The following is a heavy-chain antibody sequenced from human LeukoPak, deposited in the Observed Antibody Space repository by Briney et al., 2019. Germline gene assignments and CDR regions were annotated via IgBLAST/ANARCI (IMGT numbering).Heavy chain of an antibody. Sequence: GASVKVSCKASGYTFTSYAMNWVRQAPGQGLEWMGWINTNTGNPTYAQGFTGRFVFSLDTSVSTAYLQISSLKAEDTAVYYCARDRMSITMVRGVIKPRRANWFDPWGQGTLVTVSS. CDR1: GYTFTSYA. CDR3: ARDRMSITMVRGVIKPRRANWFDP. D-gene: IGHD3-10*01. V-gene: IGHV7-4-1*02. CDR2: INTNTGNP. J-gene: IGHJ5*02.